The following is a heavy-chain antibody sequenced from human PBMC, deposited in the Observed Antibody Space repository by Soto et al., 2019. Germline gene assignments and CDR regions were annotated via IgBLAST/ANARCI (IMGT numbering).Heavy chain of an antibody. J-gene: IGHJ4*02. CDR3: ARGNQYPWS. CDR2: IYYSGST. CDR1: GGSISRYY. V-gene: IGHV4-59*01. Sequence: PTETLSLNCTVSGGSISRYYWSWIRQPPGKGLEWIGYIYYSGSTNYNPSLKSRVTISVDTSKNQFSLKLSSVTAADTAVYYCARGNQYPWSWGQGTRVTVAS. D-gene: IGHD2-2*01.